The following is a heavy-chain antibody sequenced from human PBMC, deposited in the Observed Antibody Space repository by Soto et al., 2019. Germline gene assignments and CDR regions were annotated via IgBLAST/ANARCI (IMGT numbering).Heavy chain of an antibody. CDR2: INQDGGGT. V-gene: IGHV3-7*03. D-gene: IGHD6-19*01. CDR1: GFTLGDSY. Sequence: PGGSLRLSCVASGFTLGDSYMGWVRQAPGKGLQWVANINQDGGGTYYVDSVEGRFTISRDNAKDSLYLQMNSLRGEDTAVYYCARYFRGSGRYFFDYWGQGTLVTVSS. CDR3: ARYFRGSGRYFFDY. J-gene: IGHJ4*02.